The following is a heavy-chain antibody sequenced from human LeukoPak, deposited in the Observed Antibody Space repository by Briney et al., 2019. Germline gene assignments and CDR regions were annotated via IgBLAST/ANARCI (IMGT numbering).Heavy chain of an antibody. D-gene: IGHD2-2*01. CDR3: AKGGSSTSLNWFDP. CDR2: INWNSNNI. J-gene: IGHJ5*02. V-gene: IGHV3-9*01. CDR1: GFTFNDYA. Sequence: GGSLRLSCAASGFTFNDYAMHWVRQAPGKGLEWVSGINWNSNNIGYADSVKGRFTISRDNAKNSLYLQMNSLRAEDTALYYCAKGGSSTSLNWFDPWGQGILVTVSS.